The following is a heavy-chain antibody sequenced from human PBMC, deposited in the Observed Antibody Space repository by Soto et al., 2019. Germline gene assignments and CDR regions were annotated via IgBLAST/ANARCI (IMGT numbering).Heavy chain of an antibody. CDR3: ARGSRSKTTGDY. D-gene: IGHD4-17*01. CDR1: GYTFTSYA. J-gene: IGHJ4*02. V-gene: IGHV1-3*01. CDR2: INAGNGNT. Sequence: ASVKVSCKASGYTFTSYAMHWVRQAPGRRLEWMGWINAGNGNTKYSQKFQGRVTITRDTSASTAYMELSSLRSEDTAVYYCARGSRSKTTGDYWGQGTLVTVSS.